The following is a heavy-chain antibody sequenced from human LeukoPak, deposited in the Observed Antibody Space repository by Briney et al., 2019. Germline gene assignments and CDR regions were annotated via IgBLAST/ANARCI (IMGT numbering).Heavy chain of an antibody. Sequence: TSETLSLTCTVSGGSISSSSYYWGWIRQPPGKGLEWIGSIYYSGSTYYNPSLKSRVTISVDTSKNQFSLKLSSVTAADTAVYYCARLGGYGYSSSSLYYYYGMDVWGQGTTVTVSS. J-gene: IGHJ6*02. V-gene: IGHV4-39*01. D-gene: IGHD6-6*01. CDR2: IYYSGST. CDR3: ARLGGYGYSSSSLYYYYGMDV. CDR1: GGSISSSSYY.